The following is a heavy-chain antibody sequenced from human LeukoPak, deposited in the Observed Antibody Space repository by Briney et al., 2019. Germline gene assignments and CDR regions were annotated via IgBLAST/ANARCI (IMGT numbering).Heavy chain of an antibody. J-gene: IGHJ6*03. V-gene: IGHV3-48*03. CDR1: GFTFSSYE. CDR3: ARDGYSGSYYRLYYFFMDV. CDR2: ISSSGSTI. D-gene: IGHD1-26*01. Sequence: GGSLRLSCAASGFTFSSYEMNWVRQAPGKGLEWVSYISSSGSTIYYADSVKGRFTISRDNAKNSLYLQMNSLRGEDTAVYYCARDGYSGSYYRLYYFFMDVWGKGTTVTVSS.